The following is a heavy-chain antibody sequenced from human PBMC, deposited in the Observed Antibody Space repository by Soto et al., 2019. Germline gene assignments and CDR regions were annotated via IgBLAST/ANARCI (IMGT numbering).Heavy chain of an antibody. CDR3: AKGGGSCCFDC. Sequence: GGSLRLSCAASGFTFSTYAMSWVRQAPGKGLEWVSAISGSGGNSTFYGDSVKGRFTISRGNSKNTLYLEMSSLGAEDTAVYYCAKGGGSCCFDCWGQGTLVTISS. D-gene: IGHD2-15*01. CDR2: ISGSGGNST. J-gene: IGHJ4*02. CDR1: GFTFSTYA. V-gene: IGHV3-23*01.